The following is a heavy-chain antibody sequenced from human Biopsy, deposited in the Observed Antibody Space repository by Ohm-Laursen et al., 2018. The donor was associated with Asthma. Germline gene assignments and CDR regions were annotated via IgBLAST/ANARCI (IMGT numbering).Heavy chain of an antibody. CDR2: IYSGGTS. CDR1: GFTVSRDH. V-gene: IGHV3-53*01. J-gene: IGHJ4*02. Sequence: SLRLSCAASGFTVSRDHIFWVRQAPGKGLEWVSVIYSGGTSHTADSARGRFTISRDYSKNTLYLQMHSLRAEDTAVYYCARGDSSNWSHYHFDYWGQGTLVTVSS. D-gene: IGHD3-22*01. CDR3: ARGDSSNWSHYHFDY.